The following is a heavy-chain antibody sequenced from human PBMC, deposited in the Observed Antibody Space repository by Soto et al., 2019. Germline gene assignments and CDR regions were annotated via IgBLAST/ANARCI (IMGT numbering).Heavy chain of an antibody. D-gene: IGHD6-19*01. Sequence: ASVKVSCKASGYTFTSYYMHWVRQAPGQGLEWMGIINPSGGSTSYAQKFQGRVTMTRDTSTSTVYMELSSLRSEDTAVYYCARRGRAVAVGYYYYGMDVWGQGTTVTVSS. CDR3: ARRGRAVAVGYYYYGMDV. CDR1: GYTFTSYY. CDR2: INPSGGST. V-gene: IGHV1-46*01. J-gene: IGHJ6*02.